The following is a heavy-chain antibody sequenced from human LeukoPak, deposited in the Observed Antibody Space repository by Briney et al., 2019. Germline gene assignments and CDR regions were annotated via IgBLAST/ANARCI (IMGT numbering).Heavy chain of an antibody. Sequence: PSETLSLTCAVYGGSFSGYYWSWIRQPPGKGLEWIGEINHSGSTNYNPSLKSRVTISVDTSKNQFSLKLSSVTAADTAVYYCARASGYSRSRSYYFDYWGQGTLVTVSS. CDR3: ARASGYSRSRSYYFDY. D-gene: IGHD6-13*01. J-gene: IGHJ4*02. V-gene: IGHV4-34*01. CDR2: INHSGST. CDR1: GGSFSGYY.